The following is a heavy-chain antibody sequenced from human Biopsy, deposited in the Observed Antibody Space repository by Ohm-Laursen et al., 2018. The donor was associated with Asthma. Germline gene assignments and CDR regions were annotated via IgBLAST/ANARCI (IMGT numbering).Heavy chain of an antibody. Sequence: SLRLSCTASGFAVSRDHMFWVRQAPGKGLEWVSVIYSGGTSHTADSVRGRFTISRDYSKNTLYLQMHSLRAEDTAVYYCARGDSSNWSHYYFDYWGQGTLVTVSS. J-gene: IGHJ4*02. CDR1: GFAVSRDH. V-gene: IGHV3-53*01. D-gene: IGHD3-22*01. CDR3: ARGDSSNWSHYYFDY. CDR2: IYSGGTS.